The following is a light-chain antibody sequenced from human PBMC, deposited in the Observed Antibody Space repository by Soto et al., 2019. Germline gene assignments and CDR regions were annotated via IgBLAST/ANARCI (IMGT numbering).Light chain of an antibody. CDR2: GAF. CDR3: QQYNSYWT. CDR1: QDVRNY. Sequence: DIQMTQSPSTLSASVGARVTITCRARQDVRNYVGWYQQKPGKAPKFLIYGAFSLETGIPSRFSGSGYGTEFTLTISSLQPDDFATYYCQQYNSYWTFGQGTKVDIK. J-gene: IGKJ1*01. V-gene: IGKV1-5*01.